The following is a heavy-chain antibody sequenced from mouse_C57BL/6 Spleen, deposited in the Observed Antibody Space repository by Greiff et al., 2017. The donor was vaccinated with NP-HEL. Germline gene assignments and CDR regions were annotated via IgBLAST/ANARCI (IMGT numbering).Heavy chain of an antibody. CDR3: ARDQRNYFDY. CDR2: ISDGGSYT. V-gene: IGHV5-4*01. CDR1: GFTFSSYA. J-gene: IGHJ2*01. Sequence: EVQGVESGGGLVKPGGSLKLSCAASGFTFSSYAMSWVRQTPEKRLEWVATISDGGSYTYYPDNVKGRFTISRDNAKNNLYLQMSHLKSEDTAMYYCARDQRNYFDYWGQSTTLTVSS.